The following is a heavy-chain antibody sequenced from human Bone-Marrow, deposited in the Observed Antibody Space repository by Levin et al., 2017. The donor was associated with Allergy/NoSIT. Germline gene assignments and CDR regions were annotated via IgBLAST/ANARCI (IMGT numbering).Heavy chain of an antibody. CDR1: GESLSGYY. CDR3: ARGPSDLWSGYNWFDP. D-gene: IGHD3-3*01. J-gene: IGHJ5*02. CDR2: INYSGST. Sequence: SETLSLTCAVYGESLSGYYWSWIRQPPGKGLEWIGEINYSGSTNNNPSLKSRVTMSIDTSKNQFSLKLSSVTAADTAVYYCARGPSDLWSGYNWFDPWGQGTLVTVSS. V-gene: IGHV4-34*01.